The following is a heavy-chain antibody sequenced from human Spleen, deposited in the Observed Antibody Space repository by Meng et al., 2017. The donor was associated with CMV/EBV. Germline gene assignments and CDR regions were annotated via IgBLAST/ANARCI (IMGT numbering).Heavy chain of an antibody. Sequence: ESLKISCAASGFIFSSYSINWVRQAPGKGLEWIGYSYFSGSTHYNPSLRSRVIISADTSKNQFSLKLNSVTAADTAVYYCARYYDFWSGIDYWGQGMLVTVSS. D-gene: IGHD3-3*01. CDR1: GFIFSSYS. V-gene: IGHV4-59*01. CDR2: SYFSGST. J-gene: IGHJ4*02. CDR3: ARYYDFWSGIDY.